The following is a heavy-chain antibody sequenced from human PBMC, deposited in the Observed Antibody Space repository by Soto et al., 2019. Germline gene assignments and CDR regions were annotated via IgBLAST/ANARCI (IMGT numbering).Heavy chain of an antibody. J-gene: IGHJ4*02. CDR2: FDPKDGET. V-gene: IGHV1-24*01. Sequence: ASVKVSCKVSGYTLTELSMHWVRQAPAKGLEWMGGFDPKDGETIYAQKFQGRVTMTEDTSTDTAYMELSSLRSEDTAVYYCATAPGGELLYFDYWGQGTLVTVSS. CDR1: GYTLTELS. CDR3: ATAPGGELLYFDY. D-gene: IGHD3-10*01.